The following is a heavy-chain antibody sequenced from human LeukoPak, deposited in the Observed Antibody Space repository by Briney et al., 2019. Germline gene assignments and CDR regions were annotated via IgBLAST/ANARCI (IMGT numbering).Heavy chain of an antibody. CDR1: GLTFSNYW. J-gene: IGHJ4*02. V-gene: IGHV3-15*01. CDR2: IKSKTDGGTT. CDR3: STTYYYDSSEGY. Sequence: GGSLRLSCEASGLTFSNYWMSWVRQAPGKGLEWVGRIKSKTDGGTTDYAAPVKGRFTISRDDSKNTLYLQMNSLKTEDTAVYYCSTTYYYDSSEGYWGQGTLVTVSS. D-gene: IGHD3-22*01.